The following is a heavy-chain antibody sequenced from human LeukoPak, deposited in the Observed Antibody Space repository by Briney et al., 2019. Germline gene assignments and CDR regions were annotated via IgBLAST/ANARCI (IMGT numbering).Heavy chain of an antibody. CDR2: IRYTGST. J-gene: IGHJ5*02. CDR1: GGSISGHY. CDR3: ARLHALGAEEFDP. Sequence: SETLSLTCTVSGGSISGHYWSWIRQPPGKGLEWIGYIRYTGSTNYNPSLQSRITISVDMPKNQFSLRLNSVTAADTAVYYCARLHALGAEEFDPWGQGTLVTVSS. V-gene: IGHV4-59*11. D-gene: IGHD3-16*01.